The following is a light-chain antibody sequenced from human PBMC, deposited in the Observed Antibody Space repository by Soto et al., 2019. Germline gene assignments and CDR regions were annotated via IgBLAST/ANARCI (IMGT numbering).Light chain of an antibody. V-gene: IGKV3-20*01. CDR3: QQYGTSLYT. CDR1: QSVNSNY. J-gene: IGKJ2*01. CDR2: GAS. Sequence: EIVLTQSPGTLSLSPGERATLSCRASQSVNSNYLAWYQHKPGQAPRLLIYGASSRATGIPDRFSGSGSGTYFTLTISILEPEDFALYYWQQYGTSLYTFGQGTKLEIK.